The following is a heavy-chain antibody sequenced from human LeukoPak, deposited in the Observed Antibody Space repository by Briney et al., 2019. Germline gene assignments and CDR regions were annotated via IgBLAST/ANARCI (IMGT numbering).Heavy chain of an antibody. V-gene: IGHV3-33*01. Sequence: GGSLRLSCAASGFTFSSYGMHWVRQPPGKGLEWVAVIWYDGSNKYYADSVKGRFTISRDNSKNTLYLQMNSLRAEDTAVYYCARFEQGYYYGMDVWGQGTTVTVSS. D-gene: IGHD3-9*01. J-gene: IGHJ6*02. CDR1: GFTFSSYG. CDR2: IWYDGSNK. CDR3: ARFEQGYYYGMDV.